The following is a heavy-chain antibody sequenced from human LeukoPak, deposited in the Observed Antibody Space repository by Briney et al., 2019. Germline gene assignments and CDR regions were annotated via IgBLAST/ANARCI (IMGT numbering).Heavy chain of an antibody. CDR2: IYYSGST. J-gene: IGHJ3*02. Sequence: SETLSLTCTVSGGSISSYYWSWIRQPPGKGLEWIGYIYYSGSTNYNPSLKSRVTISVDTSKNQFSLKLSSVTAAATAVYYCARDDVIEKAFEIWGQGTMVTVSS. CDR1: GGSISSYY. V-gene: IGHV4-59*01. CDR3: ARDDVIEKAFEI. D-gene: IGHD2/OR15-2a*01.